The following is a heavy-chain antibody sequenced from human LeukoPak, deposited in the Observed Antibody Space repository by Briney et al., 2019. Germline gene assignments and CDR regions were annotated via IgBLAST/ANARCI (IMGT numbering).Heavy chain of an antibody. CDR1: GGSFSGYY. Sequence: SETLSLTCAVYGGSFSGYYWSWIRQPPGKGLEWIGEINHSGSTNYNPSLKSRVTISVDTSKNQFSLKLSSVTAADTAVYYCARTKEWLVYDAFDIWGQGTMVTVPS. CDR3: ARTKEWLVYDAFDI. J-gene: IGHJ3*02. D-gene: IGHD6-19*01. CDR2: INHSGST. V-gene: IGHV4-34*01.